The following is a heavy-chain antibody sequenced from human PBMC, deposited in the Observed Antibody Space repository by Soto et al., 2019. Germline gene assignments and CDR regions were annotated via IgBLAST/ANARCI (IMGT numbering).Heavy chain of an antibody. J-gene: IGHJ4*02. CDR1: GYTFSSYS. CDR2: ISTTSGNT. Sequence: QIQMVQSGAEVKQPGASVKISCKTSGYTFSSYSINWVRQAPGQGLEWMGWISTTSGNTHYEERVQGRVTVTLDKSARTAFMEMWGLTSDDTAVYFCARDNGYYDFWGQGTLVTVSS. CDR3: ARDNGYYDF. V-gene: IGHV1-18*01. D-gene: IGHD2-8*01.